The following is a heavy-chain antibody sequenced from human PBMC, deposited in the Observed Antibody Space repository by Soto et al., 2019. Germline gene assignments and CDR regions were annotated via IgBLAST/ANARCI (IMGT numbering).Heavy chain of an antibody. CDR3: TRPHCSGGSCYSYFDY. Sequence: SVKVSCKASGGTFSSYAISWVRQAPGQGLEWMGGIIPIFGTANYAQKFQGRVTITADESTSTAYMELSSLRSEDTAVYYCTRPHCSGGSCYSYFDYWGQGTLVTVSS. D-gene: IGHD2-15*01. J-gene: IGHJ4*02. CDR1: GGTFSSYA. CDR2: IIPIFGTA. V-gene: IGHV1-69*01.